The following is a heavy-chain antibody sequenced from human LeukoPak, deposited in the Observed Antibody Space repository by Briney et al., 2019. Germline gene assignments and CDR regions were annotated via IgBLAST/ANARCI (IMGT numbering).Heavy chain of an antibody. J-gene: IGHJ1*01. CDR1: GFTFSSYG. CDR3: AKYQNYYDSSGYAEYFQH. D-gene: IGHD3-22*01. V-gene: IGHV3-33*06. CDR2: IWYDGSNK. Sequence: GGSLRLSCAASGFTFSSYGMHWVRQAPGKGLEWVAVIWYDGSNKYYADSVKGRFTISRDNSKNTLYLQMNSLRAEDTAVYYCAKYQNYYDSSGYAEYFQHWGQGTLVTVSS.